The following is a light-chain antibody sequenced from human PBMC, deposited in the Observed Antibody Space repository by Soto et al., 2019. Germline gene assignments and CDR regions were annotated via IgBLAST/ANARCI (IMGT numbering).Light chain of an antibody. CDR2: EVT. CDR3: CSYAGNNNV. V-gene: IGLV2-8*01. J-gene: IGLJ1*01. CDR1: SSDVGGHNY. Sequence: QSVLTQPPSASGSPGQSVTISCTGTSSDVGGHNYVSWYQQHPGKAPKLMIYEVTQRPSGVPDRSSGSKSGNTASLTVSGLQAEDEADYYCCSYAGNNNVFGTGTKVTVL.